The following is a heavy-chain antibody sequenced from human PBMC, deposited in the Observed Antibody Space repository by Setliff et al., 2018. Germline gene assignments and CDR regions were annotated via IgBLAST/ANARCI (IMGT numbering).Heavy chain of an antibody. CDR3: ARYQAATMLNY. CDR2: IFNSGST. D-gene: IGHD5-12*01. J-gene: IGHJ4*02. CDR1: GDSFSSSSSYY. Sequence: SETLSLTCTAPGDSFSSSSSYYWGWIRQPPGKGLEWIGTIFNSGSTFYSPSLKSRVTMSVDTSKNQLSLEVTSVTAADTAVYYCARYQAATMLNYWGQGTLGTV. V-gene: IGHV4-39*01.